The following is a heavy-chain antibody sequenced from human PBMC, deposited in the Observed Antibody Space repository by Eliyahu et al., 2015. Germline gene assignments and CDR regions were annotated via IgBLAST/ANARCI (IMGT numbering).Heavy chain of an antibody. CDR3: ARGGDTSSSNYYYYYMGV. D-gene: IGHD6-13*01. Sequence: VQLVESGGLVVQPGGSLXLSCXASGFXFXXHTXHWVRRGPGKGLEWVSLITSDGGTTYYTDSVKGRFTISRDNSKNSLYLQMNSLRTEDTALYYCARGGDTSSSNYYYYYMGVWGKGTTVTVSS. V-gene: IGHV3-43*01. CDR2: ITSDGGTT. J-gene: IGHJ6*03. CDR1: GFXFXXHT.